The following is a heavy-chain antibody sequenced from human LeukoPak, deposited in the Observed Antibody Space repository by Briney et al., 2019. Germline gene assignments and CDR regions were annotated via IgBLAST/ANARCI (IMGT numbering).Heavy chain of an antibody. J-gene: IGHJ4*02. CDR3: ARALGILSIAPADY. V-gene: IGHV4-4*09. Sequence: SETLSLTCTVSGGSISSYYWSWIRQPPGKGLEWIGYIYTSGSTNYNPSLKSRVTISVDTSKNQFSLKLSSVTAADTAVYYCARALGILSIAPADYWGQGTLVPVSS. CDR1: GGSISSYY. D-gene: IGHD6-6*01. CDR2: IYTSGST.